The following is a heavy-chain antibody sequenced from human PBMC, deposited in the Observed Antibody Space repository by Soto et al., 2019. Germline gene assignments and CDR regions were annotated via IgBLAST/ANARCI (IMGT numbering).Heavy chain of an antibody. CDR3: ARHVVPAAKYFDY. Sequence: SETLSLTCTVSGGSISNSYWSWIRQPPGKGLEWIAYIYYSGSTNYNPSLKSRVTMSLDTSKDHFSLKLSSVTAADTAVYYCARHVVPAAKYFDYWGQGTLVTVSS. J-gene: IGHJ4*02. D-gene: IGHD2-2*01. CDR2: IYYSGST. CDR1: GGSISNSY. V-gene: IGHV4-59*08.